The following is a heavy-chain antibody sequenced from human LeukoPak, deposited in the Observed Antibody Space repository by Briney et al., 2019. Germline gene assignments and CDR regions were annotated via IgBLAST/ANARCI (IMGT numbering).Heavy chain of an antibody. CDR1: GFSVSINY. D-gene: IGHD4-23*01. CDR2: IYGADNT. J-gene: IGHJ6*02. Sequence: GGSLRLSCAASGFSVSINYMTWVRQAPGKGLEWVSVIYGADNTYYADSVRGRFTVSRDNSKNTVYLQMNSLRAEDTAVYYCARDGGNLRSKVGMDVWGQGTTVTVSS. CDR3: ARDGGNLRSKVGMDV. V-gene: IGHV3-66*01.